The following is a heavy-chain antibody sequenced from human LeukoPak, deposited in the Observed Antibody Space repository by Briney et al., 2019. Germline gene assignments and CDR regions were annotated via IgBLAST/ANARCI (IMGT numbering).Heavy chain of an antibody. CDR2: IYYSGST. V-gene: IGHV4-59*08. CDR3: ARHAGSGSYVYGFDY. CDR1: GGSISSYY. Sequence: SETLSLTCTVSGGSISSYYWSWIRQPPGKGLEWIGYIYYSGSTNYNPSLKSRVTISVDTSKNQFSLKLSSVTAADTAVYYCARHAGSGSYVYGFDYWGQGTLLTVSS. D-gene: IGHD1-26*01. J-gene: IGHJ4*02.